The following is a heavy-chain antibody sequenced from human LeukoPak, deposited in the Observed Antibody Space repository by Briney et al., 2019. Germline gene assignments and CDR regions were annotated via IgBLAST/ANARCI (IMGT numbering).Heavy chain of an antibody. D-gene: IGHD2-8*01. Sequence: PSETLSLTCTVSGGSFSSGIYCWGWIRQPPGKGLQWIGSICYSGSTYYNPSLKSRVTISVDTPKNHFSLKLTSVTAADTAVYYCAKWRQANWFDPWGQGILVTVSS. V-gene: IGHV4-39*02. CDR3: AKWRQANWFDP. J-gene: IGHJ5*02. CDR1: GGSFSSGIYC. CDR2: ICYSGST.